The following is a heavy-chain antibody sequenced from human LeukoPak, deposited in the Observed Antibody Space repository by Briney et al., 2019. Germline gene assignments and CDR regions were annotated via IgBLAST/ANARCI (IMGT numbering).Heavy chain of an antibody. Sequence: PGGSLRLSCAASGFTFSSYWMHWVRQVPGKGLVWVSRINTDGNSTRYADSVKGRFTISRDNAKNTLYLQMNSLRAEDTAVYYCARDLPVGATDYWGQGTLVTVSS. CDR3: ARDLPVGATDY. CDR2: INTDGNST. V-gene: IGHV3-74*01. CDR1: GFTFSSYW. D-gene: IGHD1-26*01. J-gene: IGHJ4*02.